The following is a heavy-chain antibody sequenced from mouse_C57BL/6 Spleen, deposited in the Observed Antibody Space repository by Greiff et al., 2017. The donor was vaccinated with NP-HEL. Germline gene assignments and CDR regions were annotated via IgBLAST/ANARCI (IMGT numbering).Heavy chain of an antibody. CDR3: ARDRATGTRFAY. J-gene: IGHJ3*01. D-gene: IGHD4-1*01. V-gene: IGHV5-4*01. Sequence: EVKLMESGGGLVKPGGSLKLSCAASGFTFSSYAMSWVRQTPEKRLEWVATISDGGSYTYYPDNVKGRFTISRDNAKNNLYLQMSHLKSEDTAMYYCARDRATGTRFAYWGQGTLVTVSA. CDR2: ISDGGSYT. CDR1: GFTFSSYA.